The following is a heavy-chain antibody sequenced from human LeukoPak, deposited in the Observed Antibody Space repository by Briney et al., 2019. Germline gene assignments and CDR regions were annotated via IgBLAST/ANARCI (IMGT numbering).Heavy chain of an antibody. Sequence: PGGSLRLSCAASGFTFSNYWMHWVRQGPGKGLVWVSRIKSDGSDPSYADSVKGRFTISRDNSKNTLYLQMNSLRAEDTAVYYCARDQGYYDSSGYYDYWGQGTLVTVSS. CDR3: ARDQGYYDSSGYYDY. J-gene: IGHJ4*02. CDR2: IKSDGSDP. CDR1: GFTFSNYW. D-gene: IGHD3-22*01. V-gene: IGHV3-74*01.